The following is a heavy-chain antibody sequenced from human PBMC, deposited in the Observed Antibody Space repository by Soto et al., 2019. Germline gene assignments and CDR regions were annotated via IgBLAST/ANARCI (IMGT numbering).Heavy chain of an antibody. CDR1: GYTFTGYY. J-gene: IGHJ4*02. Sequence: ASVKVSCKAPGYTFTGYYMHWVRQAPGQGLEWMGWINPNSGGTNYAQKFQGRVTMTRDTSISTAYMELSRLRSDDTAVYYCATGLLRFLEWLFDYWGQGTLVTVSS. V-gene: IGHV1-2*02. D-gene: IGHD3-3*01. CDR2: INPNSGGT. CDR3: ATGLLRFLEWLFDY.